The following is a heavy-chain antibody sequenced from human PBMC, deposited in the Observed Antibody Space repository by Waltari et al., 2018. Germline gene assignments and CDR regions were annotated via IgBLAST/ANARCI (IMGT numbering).Heavy chain of an antibody. V-gene: IGHV4-34*01. J-gene: IGHJ3*02. CDR2: INHSGST. Sequence: QVQLQQWGAGLLKPSETLSLTCAVYGGSFSGYYWSWLRQPPGKGLEWIGEINHSGSTNYNPSLKSRVTISVDTSKNQFSLKLSSVTAADTAVYYCARADSSSPGEAFDIWGQGTMVTVSS. CDR1: GGSFSGYY. D-gene: IGHD6-13*01. CDR3: ARADSSSPGEAFDI.